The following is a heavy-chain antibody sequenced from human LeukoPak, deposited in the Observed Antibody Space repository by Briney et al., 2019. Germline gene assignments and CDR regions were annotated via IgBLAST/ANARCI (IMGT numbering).Heavy chain of an antibody. Sequence: GGSLRLSCAASGFIFRNYAMSWVRQAPGKGLEWVSAITGSGDSTYYADSVKGRFTISRDNSKNTLYVEMNTLRAEDTAVYYCAKWGDYDILTGYYVPDFWGQGTLVTVSS. D-gene: IGHD3-9*01. CDR2: ITGSGDST. CDR1: GFIFRNYA. V-gene: IGHV3-23*01. J-gene: IGHJ4*02. CDR3: AKWGDYDILTGYYVPDF.